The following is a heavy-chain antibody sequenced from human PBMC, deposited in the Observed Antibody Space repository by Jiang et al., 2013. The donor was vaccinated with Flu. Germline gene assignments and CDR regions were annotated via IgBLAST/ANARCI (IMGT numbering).Heavy chain of an antibody. V-gene: IGHV4-59*08. D-gene: IGHD3-10*01. Sequence: LLKPSETLSLTCTVSGGSISSYYWSWIRQPPGKGLEWIGYIYYSGSTNYNPSLKSRVTISVDTSKNQFSLKLSSVTAADTAVYYCARADYYGSGSDFDYWGQGTLVTVSS. CDR1: GGSISSYY. J-gene: IGHJ4*02. CDR2: IYYSGST. CDR3: ARADYYGSGSDFDY.